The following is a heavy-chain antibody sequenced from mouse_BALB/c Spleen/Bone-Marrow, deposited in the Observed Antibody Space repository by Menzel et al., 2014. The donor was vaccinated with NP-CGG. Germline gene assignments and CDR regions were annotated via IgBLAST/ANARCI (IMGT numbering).Heavy chain of an antibody. CDR3: SRLRMITTYFDV. CDR2: ISSSGSYT. CDR1: GFTFSTYA. Sequence: EVQRVESGGGLAKPGGSLQLSCAASGFTFSTYAMSWVRQTPEKRLEWVATISSSGSYTYYQDSVKGRFTISRDNAKNTLYLQMSSLRSEDTAMFYCSRLRMITTYFDVWGAGTTVTVSS. J-gene: IGHJ1*01. V-gene: IGHV5-9-3*01. D-gene: IGHD2-4*01.